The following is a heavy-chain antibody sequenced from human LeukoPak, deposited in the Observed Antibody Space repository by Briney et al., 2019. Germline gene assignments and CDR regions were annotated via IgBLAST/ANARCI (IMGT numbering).Heavy chain of an antibody. J-gene: IGHJ3*02. V-gene: IGHV4-39*07. CDR1: GGSISSSSYY. CDR2: IYYSGST. D-gene: IGHD6-6*01. CDR3: ARDYSSSEAFDI. Sequence: SETLSLTCTVSGGSISSSSYYWGWLRQPPRKGLEWIGNIYYSGSTYYNPSLKSRVTISVDTSKNQFSLQLSSVTAADTAVYYCARDYSSSEAFDIWGQGTMVTVSS.